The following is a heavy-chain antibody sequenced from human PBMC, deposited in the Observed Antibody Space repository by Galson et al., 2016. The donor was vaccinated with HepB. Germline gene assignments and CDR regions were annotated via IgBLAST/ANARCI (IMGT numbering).Heavy chain of an antibody. CDR1: GYSISNGYY. CDR3: ASPFCTSSSCYSDYYGLDI. V-gene: IGHV4-38-2*02. Sequence: LSLTCSVSGYSISNGYYWGWIRQPPGKGLEFIGSIYFTGNTYDNPSLKSRVSMSIDTSKNQFSLKLSSVTAADTAVYYCASPFCTSSSCYSDYYGLDIWGQGTTVSVSS. CDR2: IYFTGNT. D-gene: IGHD2-2*02. J-gene: IGHJ6*02.